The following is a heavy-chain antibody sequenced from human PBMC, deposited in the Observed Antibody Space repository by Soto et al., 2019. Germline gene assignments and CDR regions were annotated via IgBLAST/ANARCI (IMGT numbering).Heavy chain of an antibody. CDR3: ARRRGVATLRTTEYAFDI. Sequence: GGSLRLSCAASGFTFSSYSMNWVRRAPGKVLEWVSSISSSSSYIYYADSVKGRFTISRDNAKNSLYLQMNSLRAEDTAVYYCARRRGVATLRTTEYAFDIWGQGTMVTVSS. CDR1: GFTFSSYS. CDR2: ISSSSSYI. V-gene: IGHV3-21*01. J-gene: IGHJ3*02. D-gene: IGHD5-12*01.